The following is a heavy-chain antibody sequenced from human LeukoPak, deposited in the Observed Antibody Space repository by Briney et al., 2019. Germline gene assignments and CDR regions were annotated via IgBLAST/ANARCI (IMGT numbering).Heavy chain of an antibody. D-gene: IGHD3-10*01. Sequence: ASVKVPCKASGYTFTGYYMHWVRQAPGQGLEWMGWINPNSGGTNYAQKFQGRVTMTRDTSISTAYMELSRLRSDDTAVYYCARKRYYYGSGPLDAFDIWGQGAMVTVSS. CDR3: ARKRYYYGSGPLDAFDI. CDR1: GYTFTGYY. J-gene: IGHJ3*02. V-gene: IGHV1-2*02. CDR2: INPNSGGT.